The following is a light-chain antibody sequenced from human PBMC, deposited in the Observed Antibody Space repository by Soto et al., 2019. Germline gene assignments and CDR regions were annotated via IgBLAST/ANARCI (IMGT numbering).Light chain of an antibody. Sequence: ETVLTQSPATLSLSPGERATLSCRASESVDIYFAWYQQKPGQAPRLLLYHASNRATGIPARFSGSGSGTDFTVTIGSLEPEDSAVYYWQQRRNWPPLTFGGGTRVEIK. J-gene: IGKJ4*01. CDR1: ESVDIY. CDR2: HAS. V-gene: IGKV3-11*01. CDR3: QQRRNWPPLT.